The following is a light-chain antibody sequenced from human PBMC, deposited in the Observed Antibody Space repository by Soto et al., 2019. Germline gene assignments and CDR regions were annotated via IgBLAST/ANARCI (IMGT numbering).Light chain of an antibody. CDR1: RASIGSNT. V-gene: IGLV1-44*01. Sequence: QSALTQPPSASGTPGQRVTISCSGSRASIGSNTVTWYQHLPGAAPKLLVYNNNQRPSGVPDRFSGSKSDTSASLAISGLQFEDEAVYYCAAWDDSLSGPVFGGGTKVTV. CDR3: AAWDDSLSGPV. J-gene: IGLJ3*02. CDR2: NNN.